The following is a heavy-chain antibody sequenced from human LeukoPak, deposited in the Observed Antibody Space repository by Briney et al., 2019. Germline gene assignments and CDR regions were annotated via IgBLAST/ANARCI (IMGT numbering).Heavy chain of an antibody. CDR1: GFTFNSYA. CDR3: ARERVTTTSFDY. V-gene: IGHV3-7*01. D-gene: IGHD2/OR15-2a*01. J-gene: IGHJ4*02. CDR2: IKQDGGSK. Sequence: GGSLRLSCAASGFTFNSYAMNWVRQAPGKGLEWVANIKQDGGSKNYVDSVKSRFTISRDNAKNSLYLQMNNLRVEDTAVYYCARERVTTTSFDYWGQGVLVTVSS.